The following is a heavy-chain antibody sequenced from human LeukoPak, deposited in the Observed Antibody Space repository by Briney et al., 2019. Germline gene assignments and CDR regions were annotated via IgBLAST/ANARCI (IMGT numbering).Heavy chain of an antibody. J-gene: IGHJ4*02. CDR2: ISPIFGTA. CDR3: ARVAPPYCYGYEY. D-gene: IGHD5-18*01. CDR1: GGTFTSYA. V-gene: IGHV1-69*13. Sequence: ASVKLSCKATGGTFTSYAISWVRHAPGQGLEWMVGISPIFGTANYAQKCQGRVTITADESTSTAYMELSSLRSEDTAVYYCARVAPPYCYGYEYWGQGNLVTVSS.